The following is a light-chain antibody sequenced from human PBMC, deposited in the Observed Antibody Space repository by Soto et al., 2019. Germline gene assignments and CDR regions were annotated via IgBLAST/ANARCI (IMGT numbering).Light chain of an antibody. CDR3: LQDINYPWT. CDR1: QSVSGW. CDR2: GAS. J-gene: IGKJ1*01. V-gene: IGKV1-5*01. Sequence: DIQMTQSPSTVYPSVVETVTVTCRASQSVSGWLAWYQQKPGKPPKVLIYGASNLQSGVPPRFSGSGSGTDFTLAISSLQPEDSATYYCLQDINYPWTFGQGTKVDIK.